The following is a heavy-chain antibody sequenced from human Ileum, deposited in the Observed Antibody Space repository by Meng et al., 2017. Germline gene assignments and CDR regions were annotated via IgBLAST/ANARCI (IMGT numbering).Heavy chain of an antibody. Sequence: QVHLVESGGAVVQPGRSLRLSCAASWFTFSSYAVHGVRQAPGKGLEWVAVISFDGSNKYYIDSVKGRFTISRDNSKNTVFLQMGSLRAEDTALYYCARGLPYYDSTDYYRLDYWGQGTLVTVSS. D-gene: IGHD3-22*01. CDR3: ARGLPYYDSTDYYRLDY. J-gene: IGHJ4*02. CDR2: ISFDGSNK. V-gene: IGHV3-30-3*01. CDR1: WFTFSSYA.